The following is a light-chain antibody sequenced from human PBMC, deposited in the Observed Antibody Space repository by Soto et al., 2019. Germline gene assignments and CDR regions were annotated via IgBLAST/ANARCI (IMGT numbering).Light chain of an antibody. V-gene: IGKV1-5*03. CDR3: QQYDTSSRT. Sequence: DIQMTHSPSTLSASVGDRVTITGRASQSISSWLAWYQQKPGKAPKLLISNASNLESGVPSRFSGSGSGTEFTLTISSLQPDDFATYYCQQYDTSSRTFGQGTKVEIK. CDR1: QSISSW. CDR2: NAS. J-gene: IGKJ1*01.